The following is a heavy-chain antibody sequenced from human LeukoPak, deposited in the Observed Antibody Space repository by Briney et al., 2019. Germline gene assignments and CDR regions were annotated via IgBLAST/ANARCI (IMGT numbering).Heavy chain of an antibody. CDR3: ARPVDYNAGDY. V-gene: IGHV3-53*01. CDR1: GFTVSSNY. Sequence: GGSLRLSCAASGFTVSSNYMSWVRQAPGKGLEWVSVIYSGGSTYYADSVKGRFTISRDNSKNMLYLQMNSLRAEDTAVYYCARPVDYNAGDYWGQGTLVTVSS. D-gene: IGHD5-12*01. CDR2: IYSGGST. J-gene: IGHJ4*02.